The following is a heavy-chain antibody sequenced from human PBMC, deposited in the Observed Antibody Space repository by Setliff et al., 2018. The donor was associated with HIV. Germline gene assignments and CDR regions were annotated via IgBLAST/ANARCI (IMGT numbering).Heavy chain of an antibody. CDR3: TRDYWYDWNSVMDV. D-gene: IGHD1-7*01. CDR2: ISGSGTSI. V-gene: IGHV3-21*01. J-gene: IGHJ6*03. Sequence: PGGSLRLSCAPSGFTFSTYTMNWVRQAPGKGLEWVSSISGSGTSIYYADSVKGRFTISRDNAKNSLYLQMNSLRAEDTAVYYCTRDYWYDWNSVMDVWGKGTTVTVSS. CDR1: GFTFSTYT.